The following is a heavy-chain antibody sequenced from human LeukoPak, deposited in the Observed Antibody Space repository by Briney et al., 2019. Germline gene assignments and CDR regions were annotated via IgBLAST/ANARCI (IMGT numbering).Heavy chain of an antibody. J-gene: IGHJ4*02. V-gene: IGHV1-69*13. CDR2: IIPIFGTA. Sequence: WASVTVSCTASGGTFSSYAISWVRQAPGQGLEWMGGIIPIFGTANYAQKFQGRVTITADESTSTAYMELSSLRSEDTAVYYCAREGSRIAAAGPYDYWGQGTLVTVSS. CDR3: AREGSRIAAAGPYDY. CDR1: GGTFSSYA. D-gene: IGHD6-13*01.